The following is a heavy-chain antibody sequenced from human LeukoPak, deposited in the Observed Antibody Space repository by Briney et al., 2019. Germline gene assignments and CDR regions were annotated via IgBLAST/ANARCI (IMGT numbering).Heavy chain of an antibody. Sequence: GASVKVSCKASGYTFTGYYMHWVRQAPGQGLEWMGWISAYNGNTNYAQKLQGRVTMTTDTSTSTAYMELRSLRSDDTAVYYCARDEYYYDSSGYPAFDIWGQGTMVTVSS. V-gene: IGHV1-18*04. CDR2: ISAYNGNT. D-gene: IGHD3-22*01. J-gene: IGHJ3*02. CDR1: GYTFTGYY. CDR3: ARDEYYYDSSGYPAFDI.